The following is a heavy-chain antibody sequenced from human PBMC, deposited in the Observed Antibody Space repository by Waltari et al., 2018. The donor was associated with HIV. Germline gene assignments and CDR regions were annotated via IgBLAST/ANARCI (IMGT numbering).Heavy chain of an antibody. V-gene: IGHV4-38-2*01. CDR1: GSSSSSGYY. CDR3: ARAVLRYFDNWFDP. CDR2: LYHSGDT. Sequence: QVQLQESGPGLVKPSETLSLTCPVSGSSSSSGYYWGWIRQPPGKGLEWIGSLYHSGDTYYNPSLKSRISISLDTSKNHFSLKLSSVTAADTAVYFCARAVLRYFDNWFDPWGQGTLVTVS. J-gene: IGHJ5*02. D-gene: IGHD3-9*01.